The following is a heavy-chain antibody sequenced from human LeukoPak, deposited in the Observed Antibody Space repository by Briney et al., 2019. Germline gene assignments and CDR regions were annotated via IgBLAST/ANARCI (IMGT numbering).Heavy chain of an antibody. V-gene: IGHV3-23*01. CDR2: ISGSGGST. J-gene: IGHJ4*02. CDR1: GLTFSSYA. CDR3: AKDTSSGPYYFDY. Sequence: GGSLRLSCAASGLTFSSYAMSWVRQAPGKGLEWVSAISGSGGSTYYADSVKGRFTISRDNSKNTLYLQMNSLRAEDTAVYYCAKDTSSGPYYFDYWGQGTLVTVSS. D-gene: IGHD3-22*01.